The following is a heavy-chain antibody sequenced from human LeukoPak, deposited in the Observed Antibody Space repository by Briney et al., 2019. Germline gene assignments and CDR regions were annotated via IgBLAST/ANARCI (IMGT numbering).Heavy chain of an antibody. Sequence: GGSLRLSCAASGFTFSSYGMHWVRQAPGKGLEWVAVIWCDGSNKYYADSVKGRFTISRDNSKNTLYLQMNSLRAEDTAVYYCARPSIPYCSGGSCSFDYWGQGTLVTVSS. J-gene: IGHJ4*02. CDR3: ARPSIPYCSGGSCSFDY. D-gene: IGHD2-15*01. CDR2: IWCDGSNK. V-gene: IGHV3-33*01. CDR1: GFTFSSYG.